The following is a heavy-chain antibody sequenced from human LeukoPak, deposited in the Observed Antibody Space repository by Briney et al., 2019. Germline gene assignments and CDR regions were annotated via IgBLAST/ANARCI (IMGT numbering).Heavy chain of an antibody. V-gene: IGHV3-33*08. Sequence: GGSLRLSRAASGFTFSSYGMHWVRQAPGKGLEWVAVIWYGGSNKYYADSVKGRFTFSRDNTKNSLYLLLDSLRVEDTAVYYCARGHSWSFDYWGQGTLVTVSS. CDR1: GFTFSSYG. J-gene: IGHJ4*02. CDR3: ARGHSWSFDY. CDR2: IWYGGSNK. D-gene: IGHD6-13*01.